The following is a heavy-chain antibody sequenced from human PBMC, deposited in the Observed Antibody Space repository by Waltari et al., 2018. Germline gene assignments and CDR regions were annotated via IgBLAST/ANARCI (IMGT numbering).Heavy chain of an antibody. CDR2: INHSGST. CDR1: GGSFSGYY. D-gene: IGHD6-13*01. Sequence: QVQLQQWGAGLLKPSETLSLTCAVYGGSFSGYYWSWIRQPPGKGLEWIGEINHSGSTTSTPSLKSRVTISVDTSKTQFSLKLSSVTAADTAVYYCARHRPRGIAAAGTDYWGQGTLVTVSS. J-gene: IGHJ4*02. CDR3: ARHRPRGIAAAGTDY. V-gene: IGHV4-34*01.